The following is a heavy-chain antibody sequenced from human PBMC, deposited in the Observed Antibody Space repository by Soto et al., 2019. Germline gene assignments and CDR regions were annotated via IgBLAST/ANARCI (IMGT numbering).Heavy chain of an antibody. CDR3: AREGAAAGVRDAFHL. D-gene: IGHD6-13*01. CDR1: GFTFSSYG. J-gene: IGHJ3*01. Sequence: QVQLVESGGGVVQPGRSLRLSCAASGFTFSSYGMHWVRQAPGKGLEWVAVIWYDGSNKYYADSVKGRFTISRDNSKNTLYLQMNSLRAEDTAVYYCAREGAAAGVRDAFHLWGQGTMFTVSS. CDR2: IWYDGSNK. V-gene: IGHV3-33*01.